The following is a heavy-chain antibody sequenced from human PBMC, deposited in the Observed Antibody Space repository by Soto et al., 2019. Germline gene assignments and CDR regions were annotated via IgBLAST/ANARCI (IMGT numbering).Heavy chain of an antibody. D-gene: IGHD6-19*01. J-gene: IGHJ5*02. Sequence: GGSKILSCAASGFTFISYARHWVRQAPGKGLEWVAVISYDGSNKYYADSVKGRFTISRDNSKNTLYLQMNSLRAEDTAVYYCAAVALNPWGQGTLVTVSS. CDR1: GFTFISYA. V-gene: IGHV3-30-3*01. CDR2: ISYDGSNK. CDR3: AAVALNP.